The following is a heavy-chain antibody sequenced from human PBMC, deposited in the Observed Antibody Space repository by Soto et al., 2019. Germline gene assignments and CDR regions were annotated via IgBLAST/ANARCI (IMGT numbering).Heavy chain of an antibody. V-gene: IGHV4-59*08. CDR2: IYYSGST. Sequence: SETLSLTCTVSGGSISSYYWSWIRQPPGKGLEWIGYIYYSGSTNYNPSLKSRVTISVDTSKNQFSLKLSSVTAADTAVYYCATAKDIAARYYYYYMDVWGKGTTVTVS. D-gene: IGHD6-6*01. CDR3: ATAKDIAARYYYYYMDV. J-gene: IGHJ6*03. CDR1: GGSISSYY.